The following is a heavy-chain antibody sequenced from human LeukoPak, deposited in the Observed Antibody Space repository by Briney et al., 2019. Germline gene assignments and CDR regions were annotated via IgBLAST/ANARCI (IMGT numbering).Heavy chain of an antibody. V-gene: IGHV1-18*04. CDR2: ISAYNGNT. CDR3: ARRAAAATYYYYYYGMDV. CDR1: GYTFTSYG. D-gene: IGHD6-13*01. Sequence: GASVKVSYKASGYTFTSYGISWVRQAPGQGLEWMGWISAYNGNTNYAQKLQGRVTMTTDTSTSTAYMELRSLRSDDTAVYYCARRAAAATYYYYYYGMDVWGKGTTVTVSS. J-gene: IGHJ6*04.